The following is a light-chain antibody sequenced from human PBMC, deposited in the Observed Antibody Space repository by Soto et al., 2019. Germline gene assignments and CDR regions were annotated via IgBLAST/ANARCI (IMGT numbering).Light chain of an antibody. V-gene: IGKV4-1*01. CDR1: QSVLYSLNNRNH. J-gene: IGKJ4*01. CDR2: WAS. Sequence: DIVMTQSPDSLAVSLGERATLNCKSSQSVLYSLNNRNHLAWYQKKPGQPPRLLVYWASTRESGVPDRVSGSGSGTDFSLIISSLQAEDVAVYYCQQYYRSPLSFGGGTRVAIK. CDR3: QQYYRSPLS.